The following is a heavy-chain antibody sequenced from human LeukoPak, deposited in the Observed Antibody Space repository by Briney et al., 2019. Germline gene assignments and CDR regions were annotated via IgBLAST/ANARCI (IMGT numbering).Heavy chain of an antibody. J-gene: IGHJ5*02. CDR1: GFTFSRNA. V-gene: IGHV3-21*01. CDR3: ARDAGWNWFDP. CDR2: ISSSSSYI. D-gene: IGHD6-19*01. Sequence: GGSLRLSCAASGFTFSRNAMNWARQAPGKGLEWVSSISSSSSYIYYADSVKGRFTISRDNAKNSLYLQMNSLRAEDMAVYYCARDAGWNWFDPWGQGTLVTVSS.